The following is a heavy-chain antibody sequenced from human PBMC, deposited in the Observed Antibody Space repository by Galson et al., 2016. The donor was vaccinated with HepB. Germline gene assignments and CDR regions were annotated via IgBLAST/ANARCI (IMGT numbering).Heavy chain of an antibody. Sequence: RLSCAASGFTFTNYWVSWVRQAPGKGLEWVAQINQDANEKYYVDSVKGRFTVSRDNAKNSLYLQMNSLRAEDTAVYYCARDATRGGDFDYWAQGTLVIVSS. D-gene: IGHD2-21*01. J-gene: IGHJ4*02. V-gene: IGHV3-7*01. CDR2: INQDANEK. CDR3: ARDATRGGDFDY. CDR1: GFTFTNYW.